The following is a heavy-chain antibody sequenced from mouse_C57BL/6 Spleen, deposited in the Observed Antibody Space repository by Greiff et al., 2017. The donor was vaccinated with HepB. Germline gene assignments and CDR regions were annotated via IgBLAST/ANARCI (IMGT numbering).Heavy chain of an antibody. D-gene: IGHD1-1*01. Sequence: VQLQQSGAELVRPGASVKLSCTASGFNIKDYYMHWVKQRPEQGLGWIGRIDPEDGDTEYAPKFQGKATMTADTSSNTAYLQLSSLTSEDTAVYNSTPETTGVDFDYWGQGTTLTVSS. CDR2: IDPEDGDT. V-gene: IGHV14-1*01. J-gene: IGHJ2*01. CDR3: TPETTGVDFDY. CDR1: GFNIKDYY.